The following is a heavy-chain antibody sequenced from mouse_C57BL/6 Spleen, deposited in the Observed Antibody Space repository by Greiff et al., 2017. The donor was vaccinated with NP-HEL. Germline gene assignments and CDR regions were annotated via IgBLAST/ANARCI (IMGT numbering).Heavy chain of an antibody. D-gene: IGHD1-1*01. V-gene: IGHV1-69*01. J-gene: IGHJ4*01. CDR3: ARSPPHYYGSSYEAMDY. Sequence: QVQLKESGAELVMPGASVKLSCKASGYTFTSYWMHWVKQRPGQGLEWIGEIDPSDSYTNYNQKFKGKSTLTVDKSSSTAYMQLSSLTSEDSAVYYCARSPPHYYGSSYEAMDYWGQGTSVTVSS. CDR1: GYTFTSYW. CDR2: IDPSDSYT.